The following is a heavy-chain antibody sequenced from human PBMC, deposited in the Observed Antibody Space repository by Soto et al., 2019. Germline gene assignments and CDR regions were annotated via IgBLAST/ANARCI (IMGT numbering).Heavy chain of an antibody. CDR3: ARGRRSSGRHDAFDI. CDR2: IDYSGST. Sequence: SETLSLTCTVSGGSIGTYFWNWIRQPPGKGLEWIGYIDYSGSTNSNPSLRSRVTISVDTSKTQFSLKLSSVTAADTAVYYCARGRRSSGRHDAFDIWGQGTMVTVSS. CDR1: GGSIGTYF. D-gene: IGHD6-19*01. V-gene: IGHV4-59*01. J-gene: IGHJ3*02.